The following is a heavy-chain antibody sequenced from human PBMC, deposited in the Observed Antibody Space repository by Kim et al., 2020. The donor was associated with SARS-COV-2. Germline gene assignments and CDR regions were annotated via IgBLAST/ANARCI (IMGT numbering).Heavy chain of an antibody. V-gene: IGHV3-7*01. J-gene: IGHJ6*02. CDR1: GFSFNNYW. Sequence: GGSLRLSCAASGFSFNNYWMSWVRQAPGKGLEWVANIKQNGDEKYNVDSVKGRFTISRDNAKNSLDLQMNSLRAEDPAVYYCVRYGMDVWGRGTTVTVS. CDR3: VRYGMDV. CDR2: IKQNGDEK.